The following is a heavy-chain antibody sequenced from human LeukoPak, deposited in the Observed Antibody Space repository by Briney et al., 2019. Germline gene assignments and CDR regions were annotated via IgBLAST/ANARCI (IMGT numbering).Heavy chain of an antibody. Sequence: SVKVSCKASGGTFSSYAISWVRQAPGQGLEWMGGIIPIFGTANYAQKFQGRVTITADESTSTAYMELSSLRSDDTAVYYCARGAISGYYLWFDYWGQGTLVTVSS. J-gene: IGHJ5*01. D-gene: IGHD3-22*01. V-gene: IGHV1-69*13. CDR2: IIPIFGTA. CDR1: GGTFSSYA. CDR3: ARGAISGYYLWFDY.